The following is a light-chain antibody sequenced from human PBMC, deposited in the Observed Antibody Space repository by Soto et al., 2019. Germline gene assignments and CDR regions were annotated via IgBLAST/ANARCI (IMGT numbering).Light chain of an antibody. CDR3: QQYCSSPFT. CDR2: GAS. Sequence: EIVLTQSPGTLSLSPGERATLSCRASQSFSSSYLAWYQQKPGQAPRLLIYGASSRATGIPDRFSGSGSGTDFTLTISRLEPEDFAVYYCQQYCSSPFTFGPGTKVDIK. CDR1: QSFSSSY. J-gene: IGKJ3*01. V-gene: IGKV3-20*01.